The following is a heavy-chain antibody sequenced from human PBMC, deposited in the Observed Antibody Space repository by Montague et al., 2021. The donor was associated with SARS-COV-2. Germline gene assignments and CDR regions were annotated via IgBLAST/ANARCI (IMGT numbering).Heavy chain of an antibody. Sequence: SETLSLTCAVYGGSFSGYYCSWTRQPPGKGLEWIGEINHSGSTNYNPSLKSRVTISVDTSKNQFSLKLSSVTAAATAVYYCARVRAVPAAMRIFSLGRSYYGMDVWGQGTTVTVSS. CDR3: ARVRAVPAAMRIFSLGRSYYGMDV. CDR1: GGSFSGYY. CDR2: INHSGST. J-gene: IGHJ6*02. D-gene: IGHD2-2*01. V-gene: IGHV4-34*01.